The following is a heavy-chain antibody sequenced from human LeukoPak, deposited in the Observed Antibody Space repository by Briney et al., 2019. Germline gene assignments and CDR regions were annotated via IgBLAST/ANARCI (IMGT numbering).Heavy chain of an antibody. CDR2: IWYEGSEK. CDR3: RIYWGKPLTAGWFFDY. CDR1: VYSLSKLD. J-gene: IGHJ4*02. Sequence: GVSLRLPCGPWVYSLSKLDKLWPRQAPGRGLEWVAIIWYEGSEKYYSDSVKVRFTISRDNSKNTFYMKMNSQRGEDPAVYYCRIYWGKPLTAGWFFDYGGQGTLVRVSS. V-gene: IGHV3-33*08. D-gene: IGHD2-21*01.